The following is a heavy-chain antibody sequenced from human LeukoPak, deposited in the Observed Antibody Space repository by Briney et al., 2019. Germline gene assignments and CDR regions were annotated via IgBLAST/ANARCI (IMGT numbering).Heavy chain of an antibody. CDR2: IIPIFGTA. V-gene: IGHV1-69*13. CDR3: AREGHDGGSYFDY. D-gene: IGHD3-10*01. Sequence: ASVKVSCKASGGTFSIYAISWVRQAPGQGLEWMGGIIPIFGTANYAQKFQGRVTITADESTSTAYMELSSLRSEDTAVYYCAREGHDGGSYFDYWGQGTLVTVSS. J-gene: IGHJ4*02. CDR1: GGTFSIYA.